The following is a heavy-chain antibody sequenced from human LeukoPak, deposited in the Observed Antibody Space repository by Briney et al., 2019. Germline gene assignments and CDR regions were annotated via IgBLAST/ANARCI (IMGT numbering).Heavy chain of an antibody. CDR2: TYYRSKWYN. CDR3: ARGEDIVVVPAAPGYYYYGMDV. D-gene: IGHD2-2*01. CDR1: GDSVSSNSAA. J-gene: IGHJ6*02. V-gene: IGHV6-1*01. Sequence: SQTLSLTCAISGDSVSSNSAAWNWIRQSPSRGLEWLGRTYYRSKWYNDYAVSVKSRITINPDTSKNQFSLQLNSVTPEDTAVYYCARGEDIVVVPAAPGYYYYGMDVWGQGTTVTVSS.